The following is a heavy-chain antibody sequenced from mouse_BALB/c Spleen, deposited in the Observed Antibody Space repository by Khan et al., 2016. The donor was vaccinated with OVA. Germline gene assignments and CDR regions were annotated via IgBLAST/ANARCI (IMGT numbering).Heavy chain of an antibody. CDR3: ARRGYGNYWFAY. CDR1: GFNIKDYY. J-gene: IGHJ3*01. Sequence: VQLQQSGAELVRPGALVKLSCKASGFNIKDYYMNWVKQRPEQGLEWIGWIDPENGDIIFDPKFQGKAIITADTTSHTAYLQLSSLTSEDTAVYYCARRGYGNYWFAYWGQGTLVTVSA. D-gene: IGHD2-1*01. V-gene: IGHV14-1*02. CDR2: IDPENGDI.